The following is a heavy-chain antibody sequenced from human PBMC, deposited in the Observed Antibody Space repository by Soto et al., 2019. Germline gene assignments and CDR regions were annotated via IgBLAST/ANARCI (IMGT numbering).Heavy chain of an antibody. CDR2: INHSGST. Sequence: SETLSLTCAVYGGPFSGYYWSWIRQPPGKGLEWIGEINHSGSTNYNPSLKSRVTISVDTSKNQFSLKLSSVTAADTAVYYCARLMDIVVVVAATPRWFDPWGQGTLVTVSS. D-gene: IGHD2-15*01. J-gene: IGHJ5*02. V-gene: IGHV4-34*01. CDR3: ARLMDIVVVVAATPRWFDP. CDR1: GGPFSGYY.